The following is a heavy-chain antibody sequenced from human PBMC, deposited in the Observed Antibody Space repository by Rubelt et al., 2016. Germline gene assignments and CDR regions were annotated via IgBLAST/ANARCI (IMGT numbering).Heavy chain of an antibody. CDR2: INAGNGNT. J-gene: IGHJ6*02. CDR1: GYTFTSYA. Sequence: QVQLVQSGAEVKKPGASVKVSCKASGYTFTSYAMHWVRQAPGQRLERMGWINAGNGNTKYSQKFQGVVTFTRDTSASTAYMGLSSLRSEGTAVYYCARVEGNYYYYGMDVWGQGTTVTVSS. CDR3: ARVEGNYYYYGMDV. V-gene: IGHV1-3*01. D-gene: IGHD5-24*01.